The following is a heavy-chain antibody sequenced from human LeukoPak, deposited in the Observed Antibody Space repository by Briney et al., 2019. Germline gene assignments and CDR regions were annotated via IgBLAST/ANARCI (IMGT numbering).Heavy chain of an antibody. CDR3: ARGREVVTRLDY. CDR1: GYTFTSYD. V-gene: IGHV1-8*01. J-gene: IGHJ4*02. Sequence: GASVKVSCKASGYTFTSYDINWVRQATGQGLEWMGWMNPNSGNTGYAQKVQGRVTMTRNTSISTAYMELSSLRSEDTAVYYCARGREVVTRLDYWGQGTLVTVSS. D-gene: IGHD4-23*01. CDR2: MNPNSGNT.